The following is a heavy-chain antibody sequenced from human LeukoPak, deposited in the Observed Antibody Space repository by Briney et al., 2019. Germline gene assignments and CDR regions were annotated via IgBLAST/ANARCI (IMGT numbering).Heavy chain of an antibody. CDR1: GFTFNSYA. D-gene: IGHD6-13*01. Sequence: PGGSLRLSCAASGFTFNSYAMTWVRQAPGKGLEWVSAISGSGGSTYYADSVKGRLTISRDNSKNTLYLQMNSLRAEDTAVYYCAKDRYRSSWQMMMRKNDAFDIWGQGTMVTVSS. CDR3: AKDRYRSSWQMMMRKNDAFDI. J-gene: IGHJ3*02. V-gene: IGHV3-23*01. CDR2: ISGSGGST.